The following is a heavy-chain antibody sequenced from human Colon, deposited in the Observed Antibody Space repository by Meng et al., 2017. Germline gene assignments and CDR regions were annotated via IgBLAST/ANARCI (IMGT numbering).Heavy chain of an antibody. J-gene: IGHJ2*01. V-gene: IGHV3-23*01. CDR3: AKDRGYYGGKRYWYFDL. D-gene: IGHD4-23*01. Sequence: GESLKISCAASGFTFSSYAMSWVRQAPGKGLEWVSAISGSGGSTYYADSVKGRFTTSRDNSKNTLYLQMNSLRAEDTAVYYCAKDRGYYGGKRYWYFDLWGRGTLVTVSS. CDR1: GFTFSSYA. CDR2: ISGSGGST.